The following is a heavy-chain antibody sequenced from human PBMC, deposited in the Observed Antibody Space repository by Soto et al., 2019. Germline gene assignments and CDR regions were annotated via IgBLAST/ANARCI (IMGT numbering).Heavy chain of an antibody. D-gene: IGHD3-22*01. V-gene: IGHV3-11*06. Sequence: PVGSLRLSCAASGFTFSEYYMSWIRQAPGKGLEWVSYISSSSSYTNYADSVKGRFTISRDNAKNSLYLQMNSLRAEDTAVYYCAAYYYDSSGYFAFDYWGQGTLVTVSS. CDR3: AAYYYDSSGYFAFDY. CDR1: GFTFSEYY. CDR2: ISSSSSYT. J-gene: IGHJ4*02.